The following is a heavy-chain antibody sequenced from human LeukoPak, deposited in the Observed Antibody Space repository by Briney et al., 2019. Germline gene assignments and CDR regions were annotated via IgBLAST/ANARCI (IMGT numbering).Heavy chain of an antibody. Sequence: GGSLRLSCAASGFTVSSNYMSWVRQAPGKGLEWVSVIYSGGSTYYADSVKGRFTISRDNSKNTLHLQMNSLRAEDTAVYYCARDPWGYYADYWGQGTPVTVSS. V-gene: IGHV3-66*01. CDR2: IYSGGST. D-gene: IGHD1-26*01. CDR3: ARDPWGYYADY. CDR1: GFTVSSNY. J-gene: IGHJ4*02.